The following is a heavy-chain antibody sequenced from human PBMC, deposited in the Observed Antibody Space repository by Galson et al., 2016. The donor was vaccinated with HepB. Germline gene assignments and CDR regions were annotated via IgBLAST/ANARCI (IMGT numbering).Heavy chain of an antibody. D-gene: IGHD2-21*01. Sequence: SLRLSCAASGFTFRSYAMSWVRQAPGKGLEWVSVISGGGSSSSYADSVKGRFTNSRDNSKNTLYLQMNNLRAEDTAVYYCAIIAGTYYFDSWGQGTLVTVSS. CDR2: ISGGGSSS. CDR3: AIIAGTYYFDS. V-gene: IGHV3-23*01. CDR1: GFTFRSYA. J-gene: IGHJ4*02.